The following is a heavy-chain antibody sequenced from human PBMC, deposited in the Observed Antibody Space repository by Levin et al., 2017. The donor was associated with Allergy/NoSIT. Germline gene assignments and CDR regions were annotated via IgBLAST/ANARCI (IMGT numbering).Heavy chain of an antibody. Sequence: GGSLRLSCTTSGFTFSNYALHWVRQAPGKGLEWVAVIWSDGSNKFYGDSAKGRFIISRANSKNTLYLEMNSLRAADTAVYYCARGDVGCHYDSGGDNFFDYCGQGTLVNVS. D-gene: IGHD3-10*01. CDR2: IWSDGSNK. CDR1: GFTFSNYA. J-gene: IGHJ4*02. V-gene: IGHV3-33*01. CDR3: ARGDVGCHYDSGGDNFFDY.